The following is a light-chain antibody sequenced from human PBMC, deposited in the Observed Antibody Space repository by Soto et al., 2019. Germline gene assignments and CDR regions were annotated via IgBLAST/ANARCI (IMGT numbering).Light chain of an antibody. CDR2: AAS. J-gene: IGKJ1*01. Sequence: DIQLTQSPSFLSASVGDRVTITCRASQGISSYLDWYQQKPGKAPKLLIYAASTLQSGVPSRFSGSGSGTEFTLTISSLQPEDFATYYCQQLNSYPPWTFGQGTKVEIK. CDR3: QQLNSYPPWT. CDR1: QGISSY. V-gene: IGKV1-9*01.